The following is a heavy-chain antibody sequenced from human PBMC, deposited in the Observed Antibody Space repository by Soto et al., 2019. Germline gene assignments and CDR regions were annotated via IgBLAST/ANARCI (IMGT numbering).Heavy chain of an antibody. J-gene: IGHJ4*02. D-gene: IGHD1-1*01. Sequence: ASVKVSCKASGGTFSSYAISWVRQAPGQGLEWMGGIIPIFGTANYAQKFQGRVTITADKSTSTAYMELSSLRSEDTAVYYCAAPSFFSYKGYFDYWGQGTLVTVS. CDR1: GGTFSSYA. V-gene: IGHV1-69*06. CDR3: AAPSFFSYKGYFDY. CDR2: IIPIFGTA.